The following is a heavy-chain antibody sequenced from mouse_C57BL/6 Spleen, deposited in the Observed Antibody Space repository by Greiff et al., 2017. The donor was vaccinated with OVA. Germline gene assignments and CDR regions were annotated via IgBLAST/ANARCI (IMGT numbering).Heavy chain of an antibody. J-gene: IGHJ2*01. V-gene: IGHV1-15*01. Sequence: VQLQQSGAELVRPGDSVTLSCKASGYTFTDYEMHWVKQTPVHGLEWIGAIDPETGGTAYNQKFKGKAILTADKSSSTAYMELRSLTSEDSAVYYCTRGWDVDYWGQGTTLTVSS. D-gene: IGHD4-1*01. CDR3: TRGWDVDY. CDR2: IDPETGGT. CDR1: GYTFTDYE.